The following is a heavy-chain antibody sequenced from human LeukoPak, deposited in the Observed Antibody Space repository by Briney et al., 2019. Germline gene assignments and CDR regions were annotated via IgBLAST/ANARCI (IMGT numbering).Heavy chain of an antibody. CDR2: IYASGST. CDR3: ARQTMVVPHHFDY. J-gene: IGHJ4*02. V-gene: IGHV4-4*07. Sequence: PSETLSLTCTVSCRPINKYYDTCMRHRAGRGLECIGRIYASGSTNYNPSLKSRVTMSVDTSKNQFSLKLSSVTAADTAVYYCARQTMVVPHHFDYWGQGTLLTVSS. D-gene: IGHD4/OR15-4a*01. CDR1: CRPINKYY.